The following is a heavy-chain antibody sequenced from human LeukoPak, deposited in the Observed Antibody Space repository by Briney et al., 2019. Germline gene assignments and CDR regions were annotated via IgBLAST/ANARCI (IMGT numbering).Heavy chain of an antibody. CDR1: RFTFSSYA. V-gene: IGHV3-30*04. CDR2: ISYDGSNK. D-gene: IGHD6-13*01. Sequence: GGSLRLSCAACRFTFSSYAMLGLRQAPGKGREGGAVISYDGSNKYYADSVKGRFTISGDNSKNTLYLQMNSLRAEDTAVYYCARSRSWYLSDAFDIWGQVTMVTASS. J-gene: IGHJ3*02. CDR3: ARSRSWYLSDAFDI.